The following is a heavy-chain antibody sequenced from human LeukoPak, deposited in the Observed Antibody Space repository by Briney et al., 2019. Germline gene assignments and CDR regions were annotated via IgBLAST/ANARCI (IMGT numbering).Heavy chain of an antibody. J-gene: IGHJ4*02. Sequence: PSETLSLTCTVSGGYISSYYWSWIRQPPGEGLKWIGYVYYTGSTNYNPSLKSRVTISVDTSKNQFSLKLSSVTAADTAVYYCARGGGNSQLDYWGQGTLVTVSS. CDR1: GGYISSYY. CDR3: ARGGGNSQLDY. CDR2: VYYTGST. V-gene: IGHV4-59*12. D-gene: IGHD4-23*01.